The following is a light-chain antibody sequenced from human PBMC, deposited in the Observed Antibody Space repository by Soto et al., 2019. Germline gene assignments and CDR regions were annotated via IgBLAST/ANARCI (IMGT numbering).Light chain of an antibody. CDR3: LQALQTPT. CDR1: QSLLHSNGYIY. CDR2: LGS. J-gene: IGKJ5*01. V-gene: IGKV2-28*01. Sequence: IVMTQSPLSLPVTPGEPASISCRSSQSLLHSNGYIYLDWYLEKPGQSPQLLIYLGSTRASGVPDRFSGSGSGTDFTLKISRVEAEDVGVYYCLQALQTPTFGQGTRLEIK.